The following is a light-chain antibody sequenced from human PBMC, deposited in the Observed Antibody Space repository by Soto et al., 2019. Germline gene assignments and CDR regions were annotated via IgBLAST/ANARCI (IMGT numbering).Light chain of an antibody. CDR2: DTS. CDR3: RQDFSYPWT. CDR1: QIVSNA. V-gene: IGKV1-6*01. Sequence: IQMTQSPSALSASVRDRVTITCRASQIVSNALAWFQQKPGRPPKLLIFDTSNLASGVPSRFSGSGSGSATEFTLAISSLQPDDSATYYCRQDFSYPWTSGHGTKVDIK. J-gene: IGKJ1*01.